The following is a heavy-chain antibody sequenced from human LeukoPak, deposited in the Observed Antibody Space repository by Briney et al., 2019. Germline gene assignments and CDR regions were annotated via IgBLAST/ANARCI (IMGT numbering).Heavy chain of an antibody. J-gene: IGHJ4*02. D-gene: IGHD1-26*01. V-gene: IGHV3-30*18. CDR1: GFTFSSYG. CDR3: AKDLTGGNYYLDY. CDR2: ISSDGSGK. Sequence: GRSLRLSCTTTGFTFSSYGMHWVRQAPGKGLEWVAVISSDGSGKHSAESVKGRFTISRDNSKNTLYLQMNSLRVEDTAVYYCAKDLTGGNYYLDYWGQGTLVTVSS.